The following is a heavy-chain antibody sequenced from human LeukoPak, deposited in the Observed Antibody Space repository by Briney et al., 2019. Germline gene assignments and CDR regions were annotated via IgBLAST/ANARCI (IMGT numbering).Heavy chain of an antibody. CDR1: GFTFSSYA. J-gene: IGHJ4*02. CDR2: ISSSSSYI. V-gene: IGHV3-21*01. Sequence: GGSLRLSCAASGFTFSSYAMSWVRQAPGKGLEWVSSISSSSSYIYYADSVKGRFTISRDNAKNSLYLQMNSLRAEDTAVYYCARVPYGSGSYYTDWGQGTLVTVSS. D-gene: IGHD3-10*01. CDR3: ARVPYGSGSYYTD.